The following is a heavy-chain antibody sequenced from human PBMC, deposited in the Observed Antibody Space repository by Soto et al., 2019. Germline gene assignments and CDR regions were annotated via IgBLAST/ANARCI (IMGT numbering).Heavy chain of an antibody. Sequence: GGSLRLSCAASGFTVSSNYMSWVRQAPGKGLEWVSAISGSGGSTYYADSVKGRFTISRDNSKNTLYLQMNSLRAEDTAVYYCEKGPGYYGSGSPFGPWGQGTLVTVSS. V-gene: IGHV3-23*01. J-gene: IGHJ5*02. D-gene: IGHD3-10*01. CDR2: ISGSGGST. CDR1: GFTVSSNY. CDR3: EKGPGYYGSGSPFGP.